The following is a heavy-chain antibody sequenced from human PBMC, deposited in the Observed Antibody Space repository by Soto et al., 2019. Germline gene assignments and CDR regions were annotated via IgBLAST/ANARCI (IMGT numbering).Heavy chain of an antibody. D-gene: IGHD3-10*01. V-gene: IGHV4-30-2*01. Sequence: SETRSLTCTVCGGCISSGGYSWSWIRQPPGKGLEWIGYIYHSGSTYYNPSLKSRVTISVDRSKNQFSLRLRFVTAADRAAYYCASVRGRWGQGTLVPVSX. J-gene: IGHJ4*02. CDR3: ASVRGR. CDR2: IYHSGST. CDR1: GGCISSGGYS.